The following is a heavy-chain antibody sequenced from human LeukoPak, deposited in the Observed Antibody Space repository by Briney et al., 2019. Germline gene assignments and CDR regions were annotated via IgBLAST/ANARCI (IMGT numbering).Heavy chain of an antibody. V-gene: IGHV3-53*01. Sequence: GGSLRLSCSASRFTVSSNYKHWVRQAPGKGLEWVSMIYSGGATYYADSVRGRFPISRDNSMNMLHLQMNSPRVEHTTVYYCARATKAVADFDLWGRGALVTVSS. J-gene: IGHJ2*01. CDR2: IYSGGAT. D-gene: IGHD6-19*01. CDR1: RFTVSSNY. CDR3: ARATKAVADFDL.